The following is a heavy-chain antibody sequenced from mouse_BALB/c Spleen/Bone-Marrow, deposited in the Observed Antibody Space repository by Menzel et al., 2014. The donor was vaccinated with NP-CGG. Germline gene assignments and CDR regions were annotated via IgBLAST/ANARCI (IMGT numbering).Heavy chain of an antibody. D-gene: IGHD2-3*01. CDR1: GYTFTDYT. J-gene: IGHJ2*01. Sequence: VQLQQSGPELVKPGASVKISCKTSGYTFTDYTIHWVKQSQGKSLEWIGRVNPNIGGSNNNQKFKDKAALTVDKSSSTAYMELHSLTSDDSAVYYCSRGRWYYWGQGTTLTVSS. CDR3: SRGRWYY. V-gene: IGHV1-18*01. CDR2: VNPNIGGS.